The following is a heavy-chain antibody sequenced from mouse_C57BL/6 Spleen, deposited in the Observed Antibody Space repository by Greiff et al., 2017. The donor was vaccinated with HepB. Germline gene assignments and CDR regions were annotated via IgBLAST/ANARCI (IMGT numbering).Heavy chain of an antibody. CDR2: IYWDDYK. D-gene: IGHD2-4*01. CDR1: GFSLSTSGMG. CDR3: ARYDYDGYYFDY. Sequence: QVTLKESGPGILQSSQTLSLTCSFSGFSLSTSGMGVSWIRQPSGKGLEWLAHIYWDDYKRYNPSLKSRLTISKDTSRNQVFLKITILDTAYTATYYCARYDYDGYYFDYWGQGTTLTVSS. V-gene: IGHV8-12*01. J-gene: IGHJ2*01.